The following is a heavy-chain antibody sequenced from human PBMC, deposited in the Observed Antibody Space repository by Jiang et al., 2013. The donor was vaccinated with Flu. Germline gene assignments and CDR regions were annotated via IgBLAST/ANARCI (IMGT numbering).Heavy chain of an antibody. CDR2: IRSKAYGGTT. CDR1: GFTFGDYA. V-gene: IGHV3-49*05. CDR3: TRVGVRGRTCFDY. Sequence: VQLVESGGGLVKPGRSLRLSCTASGFTFGDYAMSWFRQAPGKGLEWVGFIRSKAYGGTTEYAASVKGRFTISRDDSKSIAYLQMNSLKTEDTAVYYCTRVGVRGRTCFDYWGQGTLVTVSS. D-gene: IGHD3-10*01. J-gene: IGHJ4*02.